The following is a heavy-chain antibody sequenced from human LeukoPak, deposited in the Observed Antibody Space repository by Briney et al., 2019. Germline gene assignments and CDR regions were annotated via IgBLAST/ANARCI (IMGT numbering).Heavy chain of an antibody. CDR3: ARKDQAYYYDSSGYYDYYFDY. J-gene: IGHJ4*02. CDR1: GFTFSSYA. CDR2: ISYDGSNK. D-gene: IGHD3-22*01. V-gene: IGHV3-30-3*01. Sequence: PGGSLRLSCAASGFTFSSYAMHWVRQAPGKGLEWVAVISYDGSNKYYADSVKGRFTISRDNSKNTLYLQMNSLRAEDTAVYYCARKDQAYYYDSSGYYDYYFDYWGRGTLVIVSS.